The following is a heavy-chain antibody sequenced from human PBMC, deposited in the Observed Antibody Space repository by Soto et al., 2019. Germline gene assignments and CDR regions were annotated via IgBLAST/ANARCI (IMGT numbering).Heavy chain of an antibody. J-gene: IGHJ6*03. V-gene: IGHV4-39*01. Sequence: SETLSLTCTVSGGSISSSSYYWGWILQPPGKGLEWIGSIYYSGSTYYNPSLKSRVTISVDTSKNQFSLKLSSVTAADTAVYYCARLAGFYSNYYMYVWGKGTTVTVSS. CDR3: ARLAGFYSNYYMYV. CDR1: GGSISSSSYY. CDR2: IYYSGST. D-gene: IGHD4-4*01.